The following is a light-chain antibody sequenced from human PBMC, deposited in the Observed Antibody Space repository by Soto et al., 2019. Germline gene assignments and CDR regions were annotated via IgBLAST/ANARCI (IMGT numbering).Light chain of an antibody. J-gene: IGLJ3*02. CDR2: DVS. CDR3: SSYTSSSTWV. CDR1: SSDVGAYNY. Sequence: QSALTQPASVSGSPRQSITISCTGTSSDVGAYNYVSWYQQHPGKVPKLMIYDVSNRPSGVSNRFSGSKSGNTASLTISGLQAEGEADYYCSSYTSSSTWVFGGGTKLTVL. V-gene: IGLV2-14*01.